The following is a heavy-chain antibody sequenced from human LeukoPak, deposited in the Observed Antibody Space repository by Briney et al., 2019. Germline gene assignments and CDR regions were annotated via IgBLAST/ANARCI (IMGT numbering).Heavy chain of an antibody. CDR3: AKGTGDTAYYFDF. CDR2: ISSSSYI. Sequence: GGSLRLSCAASGFTFSSYSMNWVRQAPGKGLEWVSSISSSSYIYYADSVKGRFTISRDNSKNTLYLQMNSLRAEDTAVYYCAKGTGDTAYYFDFWGQGVLVTVSS. J-gene: IGHJ4*02. D-gene: IGHD7-27*01. CDR1: GFTFSSYS. V-gene: IGHV3-21*04.